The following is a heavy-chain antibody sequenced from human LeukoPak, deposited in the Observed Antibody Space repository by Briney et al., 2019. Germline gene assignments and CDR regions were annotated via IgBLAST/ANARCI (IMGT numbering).Heavy chain of an antibody. CDR3: TTAENYYDRSGYHCLDY. V-gene: IGHV3-15*01. J-gene: IGHJ4*02. D-gene: IGHD3-22*01. Sequence: GGSLRLSCAASGFTFSKAWMSWARQAPGKGLEWVGRIKSKTDGGTTDYAAPVKDRFTISRDDSKDTLYLQMNSLKTEDTAVYYCTTAENYYDRSGYHCLDYWGQGTLVTVSS. CDR1: GFTFSKAW. CDR2: IKSKTDGGTT.